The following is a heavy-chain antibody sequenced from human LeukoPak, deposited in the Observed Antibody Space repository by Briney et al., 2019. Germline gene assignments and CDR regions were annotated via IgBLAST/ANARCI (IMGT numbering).Heavy chain of an antibody. Sequence: PGGSLRLSCAASLFTLSNYSMNCIRQTPGKGLEWVSSISGSGEFIYYVDSVRGRFTISRDNGKNSLYLQMNSLRPWDTAVYYCVRDDSHGYHFFDSWGQGTLVTVSS. CDR3: VRDDSHGYHFFDS. V-gene: IGHV3-21*01. J-gene: IGHJ4*02. CDR1: LFTLSNYS. D-gene: IGHD3-22*01. CDR2: ISGSGEFI.